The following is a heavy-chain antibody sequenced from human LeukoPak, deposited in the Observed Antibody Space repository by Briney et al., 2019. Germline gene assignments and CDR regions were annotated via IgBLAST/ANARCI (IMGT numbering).Heavy chain of an antibody. Sequence: SETLSLTSTVSGGSISRNPYSWGWFRRPPGKGLEWIGSMHYSGSTYYNPSLKSRVTISVDRSKNQFSLKLSSVTAADTAVYYCSREIATAGNWFDPWGQGTLVTVSS. CDR3: SREIATAGNWFDP. CDR2: MHYSGST. D-gene: IGHD6-13*01. J-gene: IGHJ5*02. CDR1: GGSISRNPYS. V-gene: IGHV4-39*07.